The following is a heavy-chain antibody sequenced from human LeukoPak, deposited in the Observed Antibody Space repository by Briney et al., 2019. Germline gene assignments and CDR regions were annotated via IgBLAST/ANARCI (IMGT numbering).Heavy chain of an antibody. V-gene: IGHV3-9*01. Sequence: GGSLRLSCAASGFTFDDYAMHWVRQAPGKGLEWVSDIIWNGGRTGYADSVKGRFSISTDISKNTLYLQMNSLRAEDTATYYCAKGSGSGTYYPKYYFDSWGQGTLVTVSS. CDR1: GFTFDDYA. D-gene: IGHD3-10*01. CDR3: AKGSGSGTYYPKYYFDS. CDR2: IIWNGGRT. J-gene: IGHJ4*02.